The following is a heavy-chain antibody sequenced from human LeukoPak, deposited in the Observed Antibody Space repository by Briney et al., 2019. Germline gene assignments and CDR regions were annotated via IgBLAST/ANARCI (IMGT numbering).Heavy chain of an antibody. CDR2: IYPSDSHT. D-gene: IGHD2-2*01. J-gene: IGHJ4*02. CDR3: ARVVGAAPFDY. V-gene: IGHV5-51*01. Sequence: ESLKISCQGSGYSISSYWIAWVRQLPGKGLEWMGVIYPSDSHTTYSPSFQGQVTISADKSINPAYLQWNSLQASDTAIYYCARVVGAAPFDYWGQGTLVTVSS. CDR1: GYSISSYW.